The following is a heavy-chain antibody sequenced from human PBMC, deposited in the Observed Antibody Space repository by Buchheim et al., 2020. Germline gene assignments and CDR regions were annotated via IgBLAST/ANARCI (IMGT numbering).Heavy chain of an antibody. CDR1: GYTFTSYY. CDR3: ARALRIAAAGARLGWFDP. V-gene: IGHV1-46*01. D-gene: IGHD6-13*01. J-gene: IGHJ5*02. Sequence: QVQLVQSGAEVKKPGASVKVSCKASGYTFTSYYMHWVRQAPGQGLERMGIINPSGGSTSYAQKFQGRVTMTRDTSTSTVYMELSSLRSEDTAVYYCARALRIAAAGARLGWFDPWGQGTL. CDR2: INPSGGST.